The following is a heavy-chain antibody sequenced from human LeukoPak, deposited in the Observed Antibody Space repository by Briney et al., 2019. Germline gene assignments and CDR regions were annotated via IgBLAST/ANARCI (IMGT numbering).Heavy chain of an antibody. V-gene: IGHV1-18*04. CDR1: GYTFTGYY. CDR3: AVSTWRSTLPDF. CDR2: ISAYNGNT. D-gene: IGHD1-1*01. J-gene: IGHJ4*02. Sequence: ASVKVSCKASGYTFTGYYMHWVRQAPGQGLEWMGWISAYNGNTNYAQKLQGRVTMTTDTSTSTAYMELRSLRSDDTAVYYCAVSTWRSTLPDFWGQGTLVTVSS.